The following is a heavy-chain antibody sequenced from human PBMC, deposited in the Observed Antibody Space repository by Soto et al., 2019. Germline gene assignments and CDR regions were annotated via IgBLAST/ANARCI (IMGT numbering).Heavy chain of an antibody. CDR2: IVVGSGNT. J-gene: IGHJ6*02. CDR1: GFTFTSSA. CDR3: AAVDRESGRPDYYYYYGMDV. D-gene: IGHD3-10*01. Sequence: QMQLVQSGPEVKKPGTSVKVSCKASGFTFTSSAVQWVRQARGQRLEWIGWIVVGSGNTNYAQQFQERVTITRDMSTSTAYMELSSLRSEDTAVYYCAAVDRESGRPDYYYYYGMDVWGQGTTVTVSS. V-gene: IGHV1-58*01.